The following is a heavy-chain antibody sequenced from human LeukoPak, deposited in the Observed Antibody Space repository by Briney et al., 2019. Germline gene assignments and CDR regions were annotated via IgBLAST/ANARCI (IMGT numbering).Heavy chain of an antibody. V-gene: IGHV3-7*01. J-gene: IGHJ4*02. Sequence: GGSLRLSCAASRFTFSNYWMSWVRQAPGKGLEWVANIKQDGSEKYYVDSAKGRFTISRDNAKSSLYLQMNSLRAEDTAVYYCARGRGDSSSWYFDYWGQATLVTVSS. CDR1: RFTFSNYW. CDR3: ARGRGDSSSWYFDY. D-gene: IGHD6-13*01. CDR2: IKQDGSEK.